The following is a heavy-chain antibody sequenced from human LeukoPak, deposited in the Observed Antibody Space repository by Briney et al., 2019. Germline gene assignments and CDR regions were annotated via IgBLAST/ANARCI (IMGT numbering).Heavy chain of an antibody. V-gene: IGHV3-23*01. CDR3: AGQWLRLGPIDY. D-gene: IGHD5-12*01. Sequence: GGSLRLSCAASGFTFTNYAMTWVRQAPGKGLEWVSSISASGLMTYYADSVKGRFTVSRDNSKDTLYLQMNSLRVDDTAVYYCAGQWLRLGPIDYWGQGTLVSVSS. CDR2: ISASGLMT. CDR1: GFTFTNYA. J-gene: IGHJ4*02.